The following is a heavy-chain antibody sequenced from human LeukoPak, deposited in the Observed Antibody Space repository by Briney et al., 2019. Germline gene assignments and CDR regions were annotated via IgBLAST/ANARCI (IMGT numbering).Heavy chain of an antibody. D-gene: IGHD3-16*02. V-gene: IGHV1-69*01. Sequence: SVQDSCKASRGTFSSYAISWVRQAPGKGLAWMGGIIPIFGTENYAQKFQGRVIITADESTSTAYVELNSLRSEDRAGYYCARTTYDYFWGSYRLFDYWGQGTLVTVS. CDR1: RGTFSSYA. J-gene: IGHJ4*02. CDR2: IIPIFGTE. CDR3: ARTTYDYFWGSYRLFDY.